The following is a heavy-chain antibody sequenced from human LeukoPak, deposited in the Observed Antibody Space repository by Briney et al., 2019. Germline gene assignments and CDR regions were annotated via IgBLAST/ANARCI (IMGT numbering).Heavy chain of an antibody. J-gene: IGHJ6*03. CDR3: ARRGYDYYYFYMDV. D-gene: IGHD5-12*01. Sequence: VSVKVSCKASGYTFTRNTIHWVRQAPGQGLESMGWINTKTGNPRYAQGFTGRFVFSLDTSVSTAYLQISSLKAEDTAVYYCARRGYDYYYFYMDVWGKGTTVIVSS. CDR1: GYTFTRNT. CDR2: INTKTGNP. V-gene: IGHV7-4-1*02.